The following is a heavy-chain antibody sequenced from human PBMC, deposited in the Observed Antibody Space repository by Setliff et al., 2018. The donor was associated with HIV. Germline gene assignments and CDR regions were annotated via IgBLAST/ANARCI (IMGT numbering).Heavy chain of an antibody. CDR3: AREPNPDYYYFYMDV. CDR1: EFTVSSNY. Sequence: LRLSCAASEFTVSSNYMSWVRQAPGKGLEWVSVIYSAGSTYYADSVKGRFTISRDSSKNTLYLQMDSLRPEDTAVYYCAREPNPDYYYFYMDVWGKGTTVTVSS. V-gene: IGHV3-66*02. J-gene: IGHJ6*03. CDR2: IYSAGST.